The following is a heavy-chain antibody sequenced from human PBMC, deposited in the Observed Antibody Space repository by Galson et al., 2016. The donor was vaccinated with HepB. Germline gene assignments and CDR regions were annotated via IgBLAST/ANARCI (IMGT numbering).Heavy chain of an antibody. CDR2: NHYSGGST. D-gene: IGHD6-19*01. J-gene: IGHJ4*02. V-gene: IGHV4-59*01. Sequence: SETLFPTCTVSGVSLSSYYWSWIRQPPGKGLEWIGYNHYSGGSTNYNPSLKSRVTISVDTLKNQFSLKLSSVTAADTAVYFCARVRIAVAESSYFFDSWGQGTLVTVSS. CDR1: GVSLSSYY. CDR3: ARVRIAVAESSYFFDS.